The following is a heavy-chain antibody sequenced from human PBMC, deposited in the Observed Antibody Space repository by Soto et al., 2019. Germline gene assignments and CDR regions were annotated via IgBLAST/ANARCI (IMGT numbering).Heavy chain of an antibody. CDR1: GFTFSSYA. V-gene: IGHV3-23*01. CDR3: ARTRSYAFDI. J-gene: IGHJ3*02. Sequence: EVQLLESGGGLVQPGGSLRLSCAASGFTFSSYAMSWVRQAPGKGLEWVSAISGSGGSTYYADSVKGRFTISRDNSKNPLYRQMNSLRAEDTAVYYCARTRSYAFDIRGQGTMVTVSS. CDR2: ISGSGGST. D-gene: IGHD1-7*01.